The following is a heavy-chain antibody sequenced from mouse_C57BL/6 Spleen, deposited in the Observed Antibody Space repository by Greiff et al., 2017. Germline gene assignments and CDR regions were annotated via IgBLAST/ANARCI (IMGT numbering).Heavy chain of an antibody. Sequence: EVKLVESGGGLVKPGGSLKLSCAASGFTFSSYAMSWVRQTPEKRLEWVATISDGGSYTYYPDNVKGRFTISRDNAKNNLYLQMSHLKSEDTAMYYCARDPYYDYDRYYAMDYWGQGTSVTVSS. D-gene: IGHD2-4*01. V-gene: IGHV5-4*01. CDR1: GFTFSSYA. J-gene: IGHJ4*01. CDR2: ISDGGSYT. CDR3: ARDPYYDYDRYYAMDY.